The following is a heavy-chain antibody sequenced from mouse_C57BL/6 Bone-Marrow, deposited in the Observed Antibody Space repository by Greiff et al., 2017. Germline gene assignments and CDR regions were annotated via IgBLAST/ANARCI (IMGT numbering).Heavy chain of an antibody. D-gene: IGHD2-12*01. V-gene: IGHV5-4*01. CDR3: AREVTYDV. Sequence: DVMLVESGGGLVKPGGSLKLSCAASGFTFSSYAMSWVRQTPEKRLEWVATISDGGSYTYYPDNVKGRFTISRDNAKNNLYLQMSHLKSEDTAMYYCAREVTYDVWGTGTTVTVS. CDR1: GFTFSSYA. J-gene: IGHJ1*03. CDR2: ISDGGSYT.